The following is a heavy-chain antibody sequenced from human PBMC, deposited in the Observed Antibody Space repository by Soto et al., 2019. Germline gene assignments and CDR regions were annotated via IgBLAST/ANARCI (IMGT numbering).Heavy chain of an antibody. V-gene: IGHV1-69*02. Sequence: SVKVSCKASGCTFSIYTISWVRQAPGQGLEWMGRIIPILGIANYAQKFQGRVTITADKSTSTAYMELSSLRSEDTAVYYCARVDIDYGDYWYMDVWGKGTTVTVSS. CDR1: GCTFSIYT. D-gene: IGHD4-17*01. CDR3: ARVDIDYGDYWYMDV. J-gene: IGHJ6*03. CDR2: IIPILGIA.